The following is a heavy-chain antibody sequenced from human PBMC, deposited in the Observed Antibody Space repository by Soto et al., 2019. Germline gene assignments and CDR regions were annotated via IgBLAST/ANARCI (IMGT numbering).Heavy chain of an antibody. CDR2: INPSGGST. D-gene: IGHD2-8*01. CDR3: ARASCTNGVCSVAGLFDY. CDR1: GYTITSYY. V-gene: IGHV1-46*01. Sequence: ASVKVSCKASGYTITSYYLHWVRQAPGQGLEWMGIINPSGGSTGYAQKFQGRVTMTRDTSTSTVYMELSSLRSEDTAVYYCARASCTNGVCSVAGLFDYWGQGTLVTVSS. J-gene: IGHJ4*02.